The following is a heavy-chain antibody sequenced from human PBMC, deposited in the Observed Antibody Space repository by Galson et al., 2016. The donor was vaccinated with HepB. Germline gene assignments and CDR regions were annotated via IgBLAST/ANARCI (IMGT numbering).Heavy chain of an antibody. Sequence: SLRLSCAASGFTFGSYDMHWVRQATGKSLEWVSAISTSGGTYYPGSVKGRFTISRENAKNSLYLQMNSLGAGDTAVYYCVRGRSRTSCYDYWGQGTLVTVSS. J-gene: IGHJ4*02. CDR3: VRGRSRTSCYDY. CDR1: GFTFGSYD. CDR2: ISTSGGT. V-gene: IGHV3-13*01. D-gene: IGHD2-2*01.